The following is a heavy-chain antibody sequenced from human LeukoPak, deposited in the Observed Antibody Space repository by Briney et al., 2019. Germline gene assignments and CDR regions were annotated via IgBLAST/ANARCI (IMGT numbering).Heavy chain of an antibody. CDR3: ASSAHYYDSNGPADY. Sequence: ASVKVSCKTSGGTFSSYAINWVRQAPGQGLEWMGWFIYIYGSAVYAEKFQGRVTITTDESSSTVYMELSSLRSEDTAVYYCASSAHYYDSNGPADYWGQGTRVTVSS. J-gene: IGHJ4*02. CDR1: GGTFSSYA. V-gene: IGHV1-69*05. CDR2: FIYIYGSA. D-gene: IGHD3-22*01.